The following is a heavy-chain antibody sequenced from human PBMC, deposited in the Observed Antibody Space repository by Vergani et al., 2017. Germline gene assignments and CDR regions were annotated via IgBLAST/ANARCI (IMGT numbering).Heavy chain of an antibody. CDR2: VYYSGTT. J-gene: IGHJ4*02. V-gene: IGHV4-61*01. CDR1: GGSVSSDSYY. CDR3: ASAHWDTAMGY. D-gene: IGHD5-18*01. Sequence: QVQLQESGPGLVKPSETLSLTCTVSGGSVSSDSYYWSWIRQPPGKGLEWIGYVYYSGTTNHNPSLKSRVTISLDTSKNQFSLKLNSVTSADTAVYFCASAHWDTAMGYWGQGTLVTVAS.